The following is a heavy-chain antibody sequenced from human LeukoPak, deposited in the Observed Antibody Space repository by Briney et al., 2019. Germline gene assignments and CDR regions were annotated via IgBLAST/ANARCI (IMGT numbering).Heavy chain of an antibody. CDR1: GGTFSSYA. CDR3: VRDEGGYSYGSYFDY. CDR2: IIPILGIA. D-gene: IGHD5-18*01. Sequence: SVKVSCKASGGTFSSYAISWVRQAPGQGLEWMGRIIPILGIANYAQKFQGRVTITADKSTSTAYMELSSLRSEDTAVYYCVRDEGGYSYGSYFDYWGQGTLVTVSS. V-gene: IGHV1-69*04. J-gene: IGHJ4*02.